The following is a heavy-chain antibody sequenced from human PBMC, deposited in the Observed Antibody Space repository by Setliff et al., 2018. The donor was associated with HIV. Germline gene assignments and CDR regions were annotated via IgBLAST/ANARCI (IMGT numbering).Heavy chain of an antibody. V-gene: IGHV4-4*08. Sequence: SETLSLTCTVSGGSISSYFWSWIRQPPGKGLEWIGYIYTSGSTNYNPSLKSRVTISVDTSKNQFSLKLSSVTAADTAVYYCARGYSSSSFILWGQGTLVTVSS. CDR3: ARGYSSSSFIL. CDR2: IYTSGST. CDR1: GGSISSYF. J-gene: IGHJ4*02. D-gene: IGHD6-6*01.